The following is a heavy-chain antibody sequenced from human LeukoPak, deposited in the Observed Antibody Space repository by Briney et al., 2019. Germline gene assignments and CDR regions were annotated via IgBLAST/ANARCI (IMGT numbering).Heavy chain of an antibody. D-gene: IGHD2-2*01. CDR1: GGSISSYY. J-gene: IGHJ5*02. CDR2: IYASGST. Sequence: SETLSLTCTVSGGSISSYYWSWIRQPAGKGLEWIGRIYASGSTNYNPSLKSRVTMSVDTSKNQFSLKLSSVTAADTAVYYCAREFVVVPAAIHTSNWFDPWGQGTLVTVSS. V-gene: IGHV4-4*07. CDR3: AREFVVVPAAIHTSNWFDP.